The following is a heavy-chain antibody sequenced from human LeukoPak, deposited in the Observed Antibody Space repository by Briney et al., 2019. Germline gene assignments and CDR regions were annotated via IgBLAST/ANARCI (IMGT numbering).Heavy chain of an antibody. V-gene: IGHV3-21*01. J-gene: IGHJ6*02. D-gene: IGHD1-14*01. Sequence: GGSLRLSCAASGFTFSSYAMSWVRQAPGKGLEWVSAISGSSSYIYYADSVKGRFAISRDNAKNSLYLQMNSLRAEDTAVYYCARDIRAYYYYGMDVWGQGTTVTVSS. CDR2: ISGSSSYI. CDR1: GFTFSSYA. CDR3: ARDIRAYYYYGMDV.